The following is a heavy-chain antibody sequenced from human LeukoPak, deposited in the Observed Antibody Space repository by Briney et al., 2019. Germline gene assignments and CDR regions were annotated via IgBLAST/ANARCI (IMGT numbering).Heavy chain of an antibody. CDR1: GLAFSAYK. J-gene: IGHJ4*02. Sequence: GGSLRLSCAASGLAFSAYKMHWVRQAPRKGLVWVSRISTDGYTTDYADFVQGRFTASRDNTKNTWSLEMNSLRAEDTAVYYCASGGHLDYWGQGALVTVAS. V-gene: IGHV3-74*01. CDR2: ISTDGYTT. CDR3: ASGGHLDY. D-gene: IGHD3-16*01.